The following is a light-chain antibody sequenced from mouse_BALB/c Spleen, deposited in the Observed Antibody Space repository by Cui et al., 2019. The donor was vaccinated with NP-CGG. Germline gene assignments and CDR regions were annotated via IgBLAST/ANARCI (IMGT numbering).Light chain of an antibody. V-gene: IGLV1*01. CDR2: GTN. CDR1: TGTVTTSNY. Sequence: QAVVTQEPALTTSPGETVTLTCLPSTGTVTTSNYANWVQEKPDHLFTGLIGGTNNRVPGVPARFSGSLIGDKAALTITGAQTEDEAIYFCALWYSNHWVFGGGTKLTVL. CDR3: ALWYSNHWV. J-gene: IGLJ1*01.